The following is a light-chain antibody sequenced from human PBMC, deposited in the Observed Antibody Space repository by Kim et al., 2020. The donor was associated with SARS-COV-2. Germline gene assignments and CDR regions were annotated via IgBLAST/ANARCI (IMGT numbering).Light chain of an antibody. CDR1: QNIRNY. Sequence: DIQMTQSPSSLSASVGDRVTITCRASQNIRNYLNWYHHKPGKAPKLLIHAASSLQDGVPSRFSGGGSGTDFTLTISNLQPEDFATYYCQQSYSTPPWTFGQGTKVDIK. CDR2: AAS. V-gene: IGKV1-39*01. CDR3: QQSYSTPPWT. J-gene: IGKJ1*01.